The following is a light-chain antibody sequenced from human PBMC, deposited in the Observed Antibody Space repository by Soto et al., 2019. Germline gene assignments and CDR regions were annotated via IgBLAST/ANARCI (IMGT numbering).Light chain of an antibody. J-gene: IGLJ2*01. CDR1: SSDVGNYIY. CDR3: SSYTSSSTLDVV. Sequence: QSALTQPASVSGSPGQSITISCTGASSDVGNYIYVSWYQQHPGKAPKLMIYDVSNRPSGVSNRFSGSKSGNTASLTISGLQAEDEADYYCSSYTSSSTLDVVFGGGTKLTVL. V-gene: IGLV2-14*01. CDR2: DVS.